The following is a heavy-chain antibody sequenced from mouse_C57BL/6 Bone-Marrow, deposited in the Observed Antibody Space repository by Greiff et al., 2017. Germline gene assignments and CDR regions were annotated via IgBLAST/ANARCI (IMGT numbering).Heavy chain of an antibody. D-gene: IGHD1-1*01. Sequence: VQLQQSGPELVKPGASVKISCKASGYTFTDYYINWVKQRPGQGLEWIGWIFPGSGSTYYNEKFKGKATLTVDKSSSTAYMLLSSLTSEDSAVYFCARAATVVATGYFDVWGTGTTVTVSS. CDR3: ARAATVVATGYFDV. CDR1: GYTFTDYY. V-gene: IGHV1-75*01. J-gene: IGHJ1*03. CDR2: IFPGSGST.